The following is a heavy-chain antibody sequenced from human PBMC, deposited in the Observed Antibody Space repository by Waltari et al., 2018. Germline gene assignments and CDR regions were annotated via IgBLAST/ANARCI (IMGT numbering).Heavy chain of an antibody. CDR1: GGTFISYA. Sequence: QVQLVQSGAEVKKPGSSVKVSCQASGGTFISYAISWVRQAPGQGLEWMGGVIPIFGTANYAQKFQGRVTITADESTSTAYMERSSLRSEDTAVYYCARYMTTVTTFGPYYYYGMDVWGQGTTVTVSS. CDR3: ARYMTTVTTFGPYYYYGMDV. D-gene: IGHD4-17*01. V-gene: IGHV1-69*13. CDR2: VIPIFGTA. J-gene: IGHJ6*02.